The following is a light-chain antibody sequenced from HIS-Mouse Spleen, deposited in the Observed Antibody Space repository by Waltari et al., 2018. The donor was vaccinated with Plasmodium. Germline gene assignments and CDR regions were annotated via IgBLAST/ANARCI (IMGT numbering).Light chain of an antibody. CDR2: GAS. CDR3: QQYGSSPYT. CDR1: QSVSSSY. J-gene: IGKJ2*01. V-gene: IGKV3-20*01. Sequence: EIVLTQSPGTLSLSPGERATLPCRASQSVSSSYLAWYQQKPGQAPRLLIYGASSRATRIPDRFSGSGSGTDFTLTISRLEPEDFAVYYCQQYGSSPYTFGQGTKLEIK.